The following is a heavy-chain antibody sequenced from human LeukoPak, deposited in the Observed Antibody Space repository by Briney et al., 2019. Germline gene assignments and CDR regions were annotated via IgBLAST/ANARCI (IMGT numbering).Heavy chain of an antibody. J-gene: IGHJ6*03. CDR1: GGSISSYY. CDR2: IYTGGST. Sequence: SETLSLTCTVPGGSISSYYWSWIRQPAGRGLGWIGRIYTGGSTNYNPSLKSRVTMSVDTSTNQFSLKLSAVTAADPAVYYCARVEEGITMVRGDHYYYYYMDVWGKGTTVSISS. V-gene: IGHV4-4*07. D-gene: IGHD3-10*01. CDR3: ARVEEGITMVRGDHYYYYYMDV.